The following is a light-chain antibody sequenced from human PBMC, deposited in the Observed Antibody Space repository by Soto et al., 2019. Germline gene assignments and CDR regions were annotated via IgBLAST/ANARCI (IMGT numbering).Light chain of an antibody. J-gene: IGKJ1*01. CDR3: QQYGSSPWT. CDR1: QSASSSY. Sequence: EIVLTQSPGTLSLSPGERATLSCRASQSASSSYLAWYQQKPGQAPRLLIYGASTRATGIPDRFSGSGSGTDFTLTIXXXXXXDFAVYYCQQYGSSPWTFGQGTKVEIK. CDR2: GAS. V-gene: IGKV3-20*01.